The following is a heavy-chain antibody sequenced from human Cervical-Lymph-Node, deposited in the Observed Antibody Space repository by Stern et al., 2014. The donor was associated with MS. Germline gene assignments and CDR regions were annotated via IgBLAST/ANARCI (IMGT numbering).Heavy chain of an antibody. Sequence: VQLVQSGGEVKKPGASVKVSCKASGYSFTNFGITWVRQAPGQGLEWMGWISGDNGQTNYEHRLRGRVTMTTDTSTGTAYMEVRSLTSGDTAVYYCARDAGAAADYWGQGTLVTVSS. CDR1: GYSFTNFG. V-gene: IGHV1-18*01. J-gene: IGHJ4*02. D-gene: IGHD1-26*01. CDR3: ARDAGAAADY. CDR2: ISGDNGQT.